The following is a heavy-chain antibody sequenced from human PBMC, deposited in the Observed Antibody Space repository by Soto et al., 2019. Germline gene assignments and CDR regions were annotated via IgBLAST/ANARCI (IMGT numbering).Heavy chain of an antibody. Sequence: TLSLSCSVSGGSISSGGYYWSWIRQHPGKGLEWIGYIYYSGSTYYNPSLKSRVTISVDTSKNQFSLKLSSVTAADTAVYYCARDSDYDWDWFDPWGQGTLVTVSS. V-gene: IGHV4-31*03. D-gene: IGHD3-22*01. CDR1: GGSISSGGYY. CDR3: ARDSDYDWDWFDP. CDR2: IYYSGST. J-gene: IGHJ5*02.